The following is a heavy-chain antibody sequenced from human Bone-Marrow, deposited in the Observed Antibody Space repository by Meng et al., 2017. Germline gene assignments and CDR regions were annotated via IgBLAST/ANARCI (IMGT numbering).Heavy chain of an antibody. CDR2: IYTSGSP. J-gene: IGHJ4*02. CDR3: ARELRNGSGSYSPDY. D-gene: IGHD3-10*01. V-gene: IGHV4-61*02. CDR1: GGSISSVSYY. Sequence: VQLQESGPGLVKPSQTLSLTCTGSGGSISSVSYYWSWIRQPAGKGLEWIGRIYTSGSPNYNPSLKSRVTISVDTSKNQFSLKLSSVTAADTAVYYCARELRNGSGSYSPDYWGQGTLVTVSS.